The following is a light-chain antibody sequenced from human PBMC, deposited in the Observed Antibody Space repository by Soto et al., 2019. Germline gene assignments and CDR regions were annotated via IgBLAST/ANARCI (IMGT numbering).Light chain of an antibody. J-gene: IGLJ2*01. CDR3: SSYTTSDSVF. Sequence: QSALTQPASVSGSPGQSITISCTGTSSDVGEHHHVCWYQQHPGKAPQLLIYDVSHRPSGVSNRFSGSKSGNAASLIISGPQAEDEAHYYCSSYTTSDSVFFGAGTKLTVL. V-gene: IGLV2-14*01. CDR2: DVS. CDR1: SSDVGEHHH.